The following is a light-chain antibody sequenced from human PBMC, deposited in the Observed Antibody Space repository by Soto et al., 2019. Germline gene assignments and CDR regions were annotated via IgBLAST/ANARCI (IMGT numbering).Light chain of an antibody. Sequence: DIQMTQYPSSLSASVVDRVTITCRASQGISNYLAWYQQKPGKVPKLLIYAASTLQSGVPSRFSGSVSGTDFTLTNSNLQPEDVPTYYCQKYNSAPLTFGGGTKVEIK. J-gene: IGKJ4*01. CDR1: QGISNY. CDR3: QKYNSAPLT. CDR2: AAS. V-gene: IGKV1-27*01.